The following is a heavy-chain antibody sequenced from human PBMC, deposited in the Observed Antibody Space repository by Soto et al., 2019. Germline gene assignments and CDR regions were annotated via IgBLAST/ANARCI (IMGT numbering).Heavy chain of an antibody. CDR3: ARSIAVAGTLYYFDY. CDR1: GGSISSINW. CDR2: IYHSGST. V-gene: IGHV4-4*02. J-gene: IGHJ4*02. Sequence: PSETLSLTCAVSGGSISSINWWSWVRQPPGKGLEWIGEIYHSGSTNYNPSLTSRVTISVDKSKNQFSLKLSSVTAADTAVYYCARSIAVAGTLYYFDYWGQGTLVTVSS. D-gene: IGHD6-19*01.